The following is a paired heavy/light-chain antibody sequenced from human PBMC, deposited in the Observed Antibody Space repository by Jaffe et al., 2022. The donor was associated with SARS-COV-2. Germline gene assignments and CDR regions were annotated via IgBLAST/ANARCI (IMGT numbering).Light chain of an antibody. J-gene: IGLJ2*01. V-gene: IGLV3-25*03. CDR2: KDS. Sequence: SYELTEPPSVSVSPGQTARITCSADALPNHYAHWYQQKPGQAPMLVIYKDSERPSGIPERFSGSSSGTTVTLTISGVLAEDEADYYCQSTDSSGTVIFGGGTKLTVL. CDR3: QSTDSSGTVI. CDR1: ALPNHY.
Heavy chain of an antibody. CDR2: IYYSGST. CDR1: GGSIGSSSYY. Sequence: QLQLQESGPGLVKSSETLSLACSVSGGSIGSSSYYWGWIRQPPGKGLEWIATIYYSGSTYYNSSLKSRVTISVDTSKSQFSLRLSSVTAADTAVYYCARSGVVVAANRAYFDSWGQGILVTVSS. V-gene: IGHV4-39*01. CDR3: ARSGVVVAANRAYFDS. J-gene: IGHJ4*02. D-gene: IGHD2-15*01.